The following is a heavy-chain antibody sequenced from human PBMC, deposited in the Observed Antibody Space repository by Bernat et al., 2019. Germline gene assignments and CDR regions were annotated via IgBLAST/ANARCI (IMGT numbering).Heavy chain of an antibody. CDR3: ARDGNSGWPHHWVDV. CDR2: IWYDGSNK. D-gene: IGHD5-24*01. CDR1: GFTFSSHG. Sequence: QVQLVDSGGGVVQPGSSLRLSCAASGFTFSSHGMHWVRQAPGKGLEWVAIIWYDGSNKYYADSGKGRFTITRDNSKNTVSLQMNSLRPEDTAVYFCARDGNSGWPHHWVDVWGKGTTVTVSS. J-gene: IGHJ6*04. V-gene: IGHV3-33*01.